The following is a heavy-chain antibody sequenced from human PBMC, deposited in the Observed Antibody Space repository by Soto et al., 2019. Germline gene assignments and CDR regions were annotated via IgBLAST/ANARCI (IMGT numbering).Heavy chain of an antibody. CDR1: GYTFTSYY. Sequence: ASVKVSCKASGYTFTSYYMHWVRQAPGQGLEWMGWINPNSGGTNYAQKFQGWVTMTRDTSISTAYMELSRLRSDDTAVYYCARDRAVTNASIVMSYWGQGTPVTVSS. J-gene: IGHJ4*02. V-gene: IGHV1-2*04. CDR2: INPNSGGT. CDR3: ARDRAVTNASIVMSY. D-gene: IGHD4-4*01.